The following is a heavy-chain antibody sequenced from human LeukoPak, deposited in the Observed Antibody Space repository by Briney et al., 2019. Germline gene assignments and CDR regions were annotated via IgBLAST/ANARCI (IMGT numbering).Heavy chain of an antibody. V-gene: IGHV3-30*02. J-gene: IGHJ4*02. CDR1: GITFRSYG. CDR3: ATDRATQYFDY. CDR2: IWYDGSNK. D-gene: IGHD2-15*01. Sequence: PGGSLRLSCAASGITFRSYGMHWVRQAPGKGLEWVAFIWYDGSNKYYADFVKGRFTISRDNSRNTLFLQMNSLRAEDTAVYYCATDRATQYFDYWGQGTLVSVSS.